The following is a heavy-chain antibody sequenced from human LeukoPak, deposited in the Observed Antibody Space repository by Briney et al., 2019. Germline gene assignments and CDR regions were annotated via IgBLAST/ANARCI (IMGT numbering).Heavy chain of an antibody. D-gene: IGHD3-22*01. V-gene: IGHV3-74*01. J-gene: IGHJ6*02. Sequence: GGSLRLSCAASALTLRSYWMYWVRQAPGKGLVWVSRINSDGSGTSYADSVKGRFTISRDNAKKALYLQMDSLRDEDTAMYYCARASYDCTGSHFYAMDVWGQGTTVTVSS. CDR3: ARASYDCTGSHFYAMDV. CDR2: INSDGSGT. CDR1: ALTLRSYW.